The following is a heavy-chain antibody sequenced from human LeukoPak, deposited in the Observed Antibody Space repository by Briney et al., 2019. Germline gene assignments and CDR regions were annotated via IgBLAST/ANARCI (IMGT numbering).Heavy chain of an antibody. J-gene: IGHJ3*02. CDR2: IVVGSGNT. V-gene: IGHV1-58*01. Sequence: GASVKVSCKASGFTFTTSAVQWVRQARGQRLEWIGRIVVGSGNTDHAQKFQGRLTITRGISTSTAYMELSSLTSDDTAVYYCAAVPNANAWYWDDAFDIWGQGTMVTVSS. CDR3: AAVPNANAWYWDDAFDI. CDR1: GFTFTTSA. D-gene: IGHD2-8*02.